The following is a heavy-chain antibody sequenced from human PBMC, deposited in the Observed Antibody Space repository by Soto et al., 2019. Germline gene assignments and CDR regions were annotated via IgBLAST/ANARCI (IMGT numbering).Heavy chain of an antibody. V-gene: IGHV1-8*01. CDR2: MNPNSGNT. CDR3: ARGTVNWNQNYDILTGYYSFDY. J-gene: IGHJ4*02. CDR1: GYTFTSYD. Sequence: ASVKVSCKASGYTFTSYDINWVRQATGQGLEWMGWMNPNSGNTGYAQKFQGRVTMTRNTSISTAYMELSSLRSEDTAVYYCARGTVNWNQNYDILTGYYSFDYWGQGTLVTVSS. D-gene: IGHD3-9*01.